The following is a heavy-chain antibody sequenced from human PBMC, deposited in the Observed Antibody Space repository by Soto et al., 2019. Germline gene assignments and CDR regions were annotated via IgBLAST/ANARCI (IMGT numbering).Heavy chain of an antibody. J-gene: IGHJ4*02. CDR1: GFTFSSYS. D-gene: IGHD6-13*01. CDR2: ITSSGTTV. V-gene: IGHV3-48*02. CDR3: ARGSSNWAYYFDF. Sequence: EVHLVESGGGLVQPGGSLRLSCAASGFTFSSYSLNWVRQAPGKGLEWVSYITSSGTTVYYADSVGGRFTISRDNAKNSLYLQMNSLRDDDTAVYYCARGSSNWAYYFDFWGQGTLVTVSS.